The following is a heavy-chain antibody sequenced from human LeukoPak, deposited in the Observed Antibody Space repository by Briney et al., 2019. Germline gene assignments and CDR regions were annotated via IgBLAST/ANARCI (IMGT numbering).Heavy chain of an antibody. D-gene: IGHD6-19*01. CDR1: GFTFSTYG. J-gene: IGHJ4*02. Sequence: GGSLRLSCAGSGFTFSTYGMHWVRQAPGKGLEWVAVVSYDGSSIYYADSVKGRFTISRDNSKNTLYLQMNSLRGEDTAVYYCARVRAVAGFDYWGQGTLVTVSS. CDR3: ARVRAVAGFDY. V-gene: IGHV3-30*03. CDR2: VSYDGSSI.